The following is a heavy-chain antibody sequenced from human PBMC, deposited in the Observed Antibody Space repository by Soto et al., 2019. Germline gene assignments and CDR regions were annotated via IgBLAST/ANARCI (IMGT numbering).Heavy chain of an antibody. V-gene: IGHV3-30*03. CDR1: GFTFSSYG. CDR3: ARGYSVYADSGYNWLDP. CDR2: ISKDGNVK. D-gene: IGHD5-12*01. J-gene: IGHJ5*02. Sequence: PGGSLRLSCAASGFTFSSYGMHWVRQAPGKGLEWVAVISKDGNVKYYADSVQGRFTISRDNSKNTLSLQMNSLRAEDTAFYYSARGYSVYADSGYNWLDPWGQGTLVTVSS.